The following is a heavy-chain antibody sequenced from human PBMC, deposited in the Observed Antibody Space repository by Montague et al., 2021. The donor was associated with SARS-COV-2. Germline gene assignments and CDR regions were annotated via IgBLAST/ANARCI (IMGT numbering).Heavy chain of an antibody. CDR1: GGSFNIYS. V-gene: IGHV4-34*01. J-gene: IGHJ4*02. CDR3: ARGTRAVQITLGFGY. Sequence: SETLSLTCAVYGGSFNIYSWGWIRQPPGKGLEWIGEVDHSGNTKYNPSLKSRVTISVDTSKNQFSLNLTSVTAADTAIYYCARGTRAVQITLGFGYWGQGTLVTVSS. D-gene: IGHD5-24*01. CDR2: VDHSGNT.